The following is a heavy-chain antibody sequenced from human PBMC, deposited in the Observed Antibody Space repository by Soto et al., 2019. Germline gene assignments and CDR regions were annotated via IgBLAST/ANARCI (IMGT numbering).Heavy chain of an antibody. Sequence: GGSLRLSCAASGFTFSSYAMSWVRRAPGKGLEWVSAISGSGGSTYYADSVKGRFTISRDNSKNTLYLQMNSLRAEDTAVYYCASPSSIAARPFRYWGQGTLVTVSS. CDR1: GFTFSSYA. V-gene: IGHV3-23*01. CDR3: ASPSSIAARPFRY. CDR2: ISGSGGST. D-gene: IGHD6-6*01. J-gene: IGHJ4*02.